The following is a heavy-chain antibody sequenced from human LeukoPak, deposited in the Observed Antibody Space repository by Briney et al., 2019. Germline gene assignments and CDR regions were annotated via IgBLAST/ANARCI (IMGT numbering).Heavy chain of an antibody. CDR2: IRYDGSNK. V-gene: IGHV3-30*02. CDR3: AKVLRYFDWLFDY. CDR1: GFTFSSYG. Sequence: GGSLRLSSAAPGFTFSSYGMHWVRQAPGKGLEWVAFIRYDGSNKYYADSVKGRFTISRDNSKNTLYLQMNSLRAEDTAVYYCAKVLRYFDWLFDYWGQGTLVTVSS. D-gene: IGHD3-9*01. J-gene: IGHJ4*02.